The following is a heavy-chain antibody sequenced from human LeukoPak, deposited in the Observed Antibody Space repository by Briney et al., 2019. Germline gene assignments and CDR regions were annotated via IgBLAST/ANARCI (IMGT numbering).Heavy chain of an antibody. CDR2: ISGSGGST. CDR3: ASPDTAMPTYYFDY. CDR1: GCTFSSYA. Sequence: GGSLRLSCAASGCTFSSYAMSWVREAPGKGLEWVSAISGSGGSTYYADSVKGRFTISRDNSKNTLYLQMNSLRAEDTAVYYCASPDTAMPTYYFDYWGQGTLVTVSS. J-gene: IGHJ4*02. D-gene: IGHD5-18*01. V-gene: IGHV3-23*01.